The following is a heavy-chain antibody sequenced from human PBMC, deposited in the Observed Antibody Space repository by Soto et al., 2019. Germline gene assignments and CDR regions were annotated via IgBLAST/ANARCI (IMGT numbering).Heavy chain of an antibody. J-gene: IGHJ5*02. D-gene: IGHD1-26*01. V-gene: IGHV4-59*01. CDR2: IYYSGIT. CDR1: GGSISDSHSY. Sequence: SETLSLTCTVSGGSISDSHSYWSWIRQPPGKGLEWIGYIYYSGITYYNPSLRSRVTISVDTSKNQFSLNLTSVTAADTAVFYCARGLSRPCRPGSRWFDPWGQGTPVTVSS. CDR3: ARGLSRPCRPGSRWFDP.